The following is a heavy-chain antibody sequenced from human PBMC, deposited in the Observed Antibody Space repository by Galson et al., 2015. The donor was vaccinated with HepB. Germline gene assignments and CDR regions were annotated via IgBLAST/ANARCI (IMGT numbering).Heavy chain of an antibody. D-gene: IGHD6-19*01. CDR3: ARAGGSSGWYGSYVYGMDV. CDR2: IYYSGST. Sequence: ETLSLTCTVSGGSISSYYWSWIRQPPGKGLEWIGYIYYSGSTNYNPSLKSRVTISVDTSKNQFSLKLSSVTAADTAVYYCARAGGSSGWYGSYVYGMDVWSQGTTVTVSS. J-gene: IGHJ6*02. CDR1: GGSISSYY. V-gene: IGHV4-59*01.